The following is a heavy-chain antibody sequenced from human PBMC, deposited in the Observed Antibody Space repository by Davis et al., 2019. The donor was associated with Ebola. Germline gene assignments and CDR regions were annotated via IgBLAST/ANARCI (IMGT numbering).Heavy chain of an antibody. CDR3: AKLSGSDIY. CDR1: GFTFRTYA. CDR2: IGGGGVSR. Sequence: GGSLRLSCAASGFTFRTYAMSWVRQAPGKGLEWVSAIGGGGVSRYYADSVKGRFTISRDNSKNTLYLQMNSLRAEDTAVYYCAKLSGSDIYWGQGTLVTVSS. J-gene: IGHJ4*02. D-gene: IGHD1-26*01. V-gene: IGHV3-23*01.